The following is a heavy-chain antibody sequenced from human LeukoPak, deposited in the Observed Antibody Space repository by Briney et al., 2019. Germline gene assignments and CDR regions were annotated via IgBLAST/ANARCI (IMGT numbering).Heavy chain of an antibody. CDR1: GGSISSYY. CDR2: IHYSGST. V-gene: IGHV4-59*01. CDR3: AGFDSYYYYGMDV. Sequence: SETLSLTCAVSGGSISSYYWSWIRQPPGKGLEWIGYIHYSGSTNYNPSLKRRVTISVDTSKNQFSLELTSVTAADTAVYYCAGFDSYYYYGMDVWGQGTTVTVSS. J-gene: IGHJ6*02.